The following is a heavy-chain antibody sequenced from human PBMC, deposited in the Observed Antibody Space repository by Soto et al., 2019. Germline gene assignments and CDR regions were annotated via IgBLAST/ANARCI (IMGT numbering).Heavy chain of an antibody. CDR2: IGGGDDDR. CDR3: AKDREDHNSVWDAFDV. CDR1: GFTFRHFA. D-gene: IGHD1-1*01. Sequence: PVGSLRLSCATSGFTFRHFAMSWVRQAPGKGLEWVSSIGGGDDDRFYSDSVKGRFTITRDNGNSIVYLQMHSLRAEDTAQYFCAKDREDHNSVWDAFDVWGQGTVVTVSS. V-gene: IGHV3-23*01. J-gene: IGHJ3*01.